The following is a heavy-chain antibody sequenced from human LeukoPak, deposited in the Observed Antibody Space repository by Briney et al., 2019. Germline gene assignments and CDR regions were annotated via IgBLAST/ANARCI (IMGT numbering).Heavy chain of an antibody. V-gene: IGHV4-34*01. D-gene: IGHD3-22*01. CDR1: GGSFSGFY. Sequence: SETLSLTCAVYGGSFSGFYWTWIRQPPGKGLEWIGEINHSGSINYNPSLKSRVTISVDTSKNQFSLKLSSVTAADTAVYYCASPYYYDSSASPGADYWGQGTLVTVSS. CDR3: ASPYYYDSSASPGADY. CDR2: INHSGSI. J-gene: IGHJ4*02.